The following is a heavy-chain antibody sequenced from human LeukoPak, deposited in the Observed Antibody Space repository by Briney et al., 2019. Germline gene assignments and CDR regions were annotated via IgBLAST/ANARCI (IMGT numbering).Heavy chain of an antibody. CDR2: IDRDGRTT. Sequence: GGSLRLSCAASGFSFSSHWMHWVRQAPGKGLAWVSRIDRDGRTTNYADSSKGRFTISRDTVKNTLYLKMNSLRVDDTDVYFCARDGHGTNLDEFDSWGQGTLVTVSS. CDR1: GFSFSSHW. D-gene: IGHD1-1*01. V-gene: IGHV3-74*01. J-gene: IGHJ4*02. CDR3: ARDGHGTNLDEFDS.